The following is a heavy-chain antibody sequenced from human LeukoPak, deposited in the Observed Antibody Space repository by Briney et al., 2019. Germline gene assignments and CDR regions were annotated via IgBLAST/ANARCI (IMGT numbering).Heavy chain of an antibody. CDR1: GVSVNGYY. J-gene: IGHJ4*02. D-gene: IGHD6-13*01. Sequence: SETLSLTWAVYGVSVNGYYWSWLRQPPGKGLEWIGEINHSERTNYNQSHKRRVTISVDPSKSQFSLELTPVTAADTAVYYCTRGRSLEQQLDPLDLDYWGQGTLVTVSS. V-gene: IGHV4-34*01. CDR2: INHSERT. CDR3: TRGRSLEQQLDPLDLDY.